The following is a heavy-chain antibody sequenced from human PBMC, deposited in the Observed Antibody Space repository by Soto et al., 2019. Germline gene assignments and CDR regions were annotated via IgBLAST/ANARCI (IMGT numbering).Heavy chain of an antibody. CDR1: GYSFTSYW. Sequence: GESMKISCKGSGYSFTSYWIGWVRQMPGKGLEWMGIIYPGDSDTRYSPSFQGQVTISADKSISTAYLQWSSLKASDTAMYYCARLGPWEVYYCSGYLYDVFYIRGQGTMVTLS. CDR2: IYPGDSDT. J-gene: IGHJ3*02. D-gene: IGHD2-15*01. CDR3: ARLGPWEVYYCSGYLYDVFYI. V-gene: IGHV5-51*01.